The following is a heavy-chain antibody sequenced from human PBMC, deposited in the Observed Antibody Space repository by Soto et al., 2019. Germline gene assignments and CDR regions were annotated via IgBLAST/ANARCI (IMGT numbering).Heavy chain of an antibody. CDR1: GFTFSSYG. D-gene: IGHD3-10*01. J-gene: IGHJ4*02. Sequence: GGSLRLSCAASGFTFSSYGMHWVRQAPGKGLEWVAVIWYDGSNKYYADSVKGRFTISRDNSKNTLYLQMNSLRAEDTAVYYCARDSGEADKPKYYFDYWGQGTLVTVSS. CDR3: ARDSGEADKPKYYFDY. V-gene: IGHV3-33*01. CDR2: IWYDGSNK.